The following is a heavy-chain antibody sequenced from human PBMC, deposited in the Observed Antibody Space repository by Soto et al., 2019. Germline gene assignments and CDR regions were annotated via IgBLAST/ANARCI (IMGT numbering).Heavy chain of an antibody. J-gene: IGHJ4*02. D-gene: IGHD5-12*01. CDR2: ISAYNGNT. Sequence: GASVKVSCQASGYTFTSYGISWVRQDPGQGLEWMGWISAYNGNTNYAQKLQGRVTMTTDTSTSTAYMELRSLRSDDTAVYYCARDPGRGYSGYDCFDYWGQGTLVTVS. V-gene: IGHV1-18*01. CDR3: ARDPGRGYSGYDCFDY. CDR1: GYTFTSYG.